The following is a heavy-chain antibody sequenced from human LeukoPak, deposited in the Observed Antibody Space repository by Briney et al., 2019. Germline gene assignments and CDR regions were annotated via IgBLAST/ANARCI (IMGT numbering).Heavy chain of an antibody. CDR2: IYTSGST. Sequence: SETLSLTCTVSGGSISSYYWSWIRQPSGKGLEWIGRIYTSGSTNYNPSLKSRVTMSVDTSKNQFSLKLSSVTAADTAVYYCARGRAAAGKLDYWGQGTLVTVSS. V-gene: IGHV4-4*07. J-gene: IGHJ4*02. CDR3: ARGRAAAGKLDY. CDR1: GGSISSYY. D-gene: IGHD6-13*01.